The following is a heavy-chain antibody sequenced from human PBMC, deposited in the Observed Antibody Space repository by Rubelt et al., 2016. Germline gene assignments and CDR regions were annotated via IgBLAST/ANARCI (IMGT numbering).Heavy chain of an antibody. CDR1: TSNH. D-gene: IGHD2-15*01. J-gene: IGHJ4*02. CDR3: ARDHGSGGRCYSHY. CDR2: INPSGSST. V-gene: IGHV1-46*01. Sequence: QVQLVQSGAEVKKPGASVKLSCKGFTSNHIQWVRQAPGQGLEWMGIINPSGSSTSYAQRFQGRVTMTRDTSTSKVYMELSSLRSEETAVYYCARDHGSGGRCYSHYWGQGTLVTVSS.